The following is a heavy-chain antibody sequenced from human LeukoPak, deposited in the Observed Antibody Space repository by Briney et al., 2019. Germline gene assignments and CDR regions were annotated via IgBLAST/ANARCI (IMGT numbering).Heavy chain of an antibody. J-gene: IGHJ6*02. D-gene: IGHD4-11*01. CDR2: ISGSGGRT. Sequence: GGSLRLSCAASGFTFSSYAMSWVRQAPGKGLEWVSAISGSGGRTYYADSVKGRFTISRDNSKNTLYLQMNSLRAEDTAVYYCAKVEEGTVTPLIRATDYGMDVWGQGTTVTVSS. CDR3: AKVEEGTVTPLIRATDYGMDV. V-gene: IGHV3-23*01. CDR1: GFTFSSYA.